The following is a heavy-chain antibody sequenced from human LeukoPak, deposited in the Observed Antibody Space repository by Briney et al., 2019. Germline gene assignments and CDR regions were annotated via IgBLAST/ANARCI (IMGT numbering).Heavy chain of an antibody. J-gene: IGHJ4*02. V-gene: IGHV1-46*01. CDR1: GYTFTSYY. D-gene: IGHD5-18*01. CDR3: ARDPDTAMVTGGFDY. Sequence: VSVKVSCKASGYTFTSYYMHWVRQAPGQGLEWMGIINPSGGSTSYAQKFQGRVTMTRDMSTSTVYMELSSLRSEDTAVYYCARDPDTAMVTGGFDYWGQGTLVTVSS. CDR2: INPSGGST.